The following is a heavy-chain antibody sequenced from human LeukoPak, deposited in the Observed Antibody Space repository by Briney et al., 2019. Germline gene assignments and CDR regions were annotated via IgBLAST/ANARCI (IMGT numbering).Heavy chain of an antibody. J-gene: IGHJ4*02. V-gene: IGHV4-61*02. Sequence: TLSLTCTVSGGSISSGSYYWSWIRQPAGKGLEWIGRIYTSGSTNYNPSLKSRVTISVDTSKNQFSLKLSSVTAADTAVYYCARDHWLRFDLALDYWGQGTLVTASS. CDR3: ARDHWLRFDLALDY. CDR2: IYTSGST. CDR1: GGSISSGSYY. D-gene: IGHD5-12*01.